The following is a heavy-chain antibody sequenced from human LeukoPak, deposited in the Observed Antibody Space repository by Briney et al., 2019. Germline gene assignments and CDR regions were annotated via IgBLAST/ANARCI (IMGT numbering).Heavy chain of an antibody. CDR2: INHSGST. CDR1: GGSFSGYY. D-gene: IGHD5-18*01. Sequence: SETLSLTCAVYGGSFSGYYWSWIRQPPGKGLEWIGEINHSGSTNYNPSLKSRVTISVDTSKNQFSLKLSSVTAADTAVYYWARRRGGYSYGPRELDYWGQGTLVTVSS. CDR3: ARRRGGYSYGPRELDY. J-gene: IGHJ4*02. V-gene: IGHV4-34*01.